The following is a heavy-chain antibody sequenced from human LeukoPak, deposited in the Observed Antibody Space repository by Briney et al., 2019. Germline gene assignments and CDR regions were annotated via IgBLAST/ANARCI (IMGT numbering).Heavy chain of an antibody. V-gene: IGHV1-69*05. D-gene: IGHD3-3*01. CDR3: ASGRGIRFTMDV. Sequence: VASVKVSCKPSGYTFSDHYMHWVRQAPGQGLEWMGGIIPIFGTANYAQKFQGRVTITTDESTSTAYMELSSLRSEDTAVYYCASGRGIRFTMDVWGKGTTVTVSS. CDR2: IIPIFGTA. CDR1: GYTFSDHY. J-gene: IGHJ6*03.